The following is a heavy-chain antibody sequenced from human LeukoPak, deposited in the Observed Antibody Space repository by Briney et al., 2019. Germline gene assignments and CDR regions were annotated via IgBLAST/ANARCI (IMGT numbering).Heavy chain of an antibody. CDR3: ARVGTGTTIDY. Sequence: GGSLRLSCAASGFTVSSNYMDWVRQAPGKGLEWVGRTRNKLNSYTTEYAASVKGRFTISRDDSKNSLYLQMNSLKTEDTAVYYCARVGTGTTIDYWGQGTLVAVSS. V-gene: IGHV3-72*01. CDR1: GFTVSSNY. J-gene: IGHJ4*02. CDR2: TRNKLNSYTT. D-gene: IGHD1-1*01.